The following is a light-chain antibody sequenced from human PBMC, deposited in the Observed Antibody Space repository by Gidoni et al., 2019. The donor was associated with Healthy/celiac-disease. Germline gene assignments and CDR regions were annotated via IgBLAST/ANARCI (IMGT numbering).Light chain of an antibody. CDR2: GAS. V-gene: IGKV3-15*01. Sequence: EIVMTQYPATLSVYPGERATLSCRASQSVSSNLAWYQQKPGQAPRLLIYGASTSATGIPARFSGSGSGTEFTLTISILQSEDFAVYYCQQYNNWPPLTFGGXTKVEIK. CDR1: QSVSSN. J-gene: IGKJ4*01. CDR3: QQYNNWPPLT.